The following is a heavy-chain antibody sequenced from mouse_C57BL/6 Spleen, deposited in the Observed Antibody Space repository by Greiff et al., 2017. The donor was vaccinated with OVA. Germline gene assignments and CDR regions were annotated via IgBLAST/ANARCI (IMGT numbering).Heavy chain of an antibody. CDR1: GYSITSGYD. CDR3: ARGDRYSNYFDY. Sequence: EVKVVESGPGMVKPSQSLSLTCTVTGYSITSGYDWHWIRHFPGNKLEWMGYISYSGSTNYNPSLKSRISITHDTSKNHFFLKLNSVTTEDTATYYCARGDRYSNYFDYWGQGTTLTVSS. V-gene: IGHV3-1*01. J-gene: IGHJ2*01. CDR2: ISYSGST. D-gene: IGHD2-5*01.